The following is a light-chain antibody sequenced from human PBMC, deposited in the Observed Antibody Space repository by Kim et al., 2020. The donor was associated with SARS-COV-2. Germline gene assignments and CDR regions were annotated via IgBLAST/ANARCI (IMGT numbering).Light chain of an antibody. CDR2: GAC. Sequence: APEEMATHSCRASQSVSSNYLAWYQQKPGQSPRPLIYGACSRASFIPDRFSGSGSGTDFTLTITRLEPEDFAVYYCQQYSSSPATFGQGTKVEVK. V-gene: IGKV3-20*01. J-gene: IGKJ1*01. CDR3: QQYSSSPAT. CDR1: QSVSSNY.